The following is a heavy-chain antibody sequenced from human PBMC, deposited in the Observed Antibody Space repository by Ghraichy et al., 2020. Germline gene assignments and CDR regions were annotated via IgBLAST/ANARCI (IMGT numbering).Heavy chain of an antibody. V-gene: IGHV3-53*01. J-gene: IGHJ6*02. CDR3: ARDQYNNVRYRLYGMDV. D-gene: IGHD3-10*02. CDR1: GFNVSSNY. CDR2: TYSAGTT. Sequence: LSLTCAASGFNVSSNYMSWVRQAPGKGLEWVSVTYSAGTTYYADSMKGRFTISRDNSKNTLYLQMNSLRAEDTAVYFCARDQYNNVRYRLYGMDVWGQGTAVSVSS.